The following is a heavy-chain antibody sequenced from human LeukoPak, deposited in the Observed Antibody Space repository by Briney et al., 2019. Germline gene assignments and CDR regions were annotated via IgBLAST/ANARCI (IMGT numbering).Heavy chain of an antibody. V-gene: IGHV3-30*18. D-gene: IGHD3-22*01. Sequence: GGSLRLSCAASGFTFSSYGMHWVRQAPGKGLEWVAVISYDGSNKYYADSVKGRFTISRDNSKNTLYLQINSLRAEDTAVHYCAKSAADSSGYYMDYWGQGTLVTVSS. CDR1: GFTFSSYG. CDR3: AKSAADSSGYYMDY. CDR2: ISYDGSNK. J-gene: IGHJ4*02.